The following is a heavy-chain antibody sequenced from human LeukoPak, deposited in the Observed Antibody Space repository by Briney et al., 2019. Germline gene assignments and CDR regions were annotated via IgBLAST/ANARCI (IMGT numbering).Heavy chain of an antibody. CDR1: GFIFSDYG. V-gene: IGHV3-30*02. J-gene: IGHJ4*02. CDR3: AKHYYGSGSQKYYFDY. CDR2: IRNDGSDK. D-gene: IGHD3-10*01. Sequence: GGSLRLSCAASGFIFSDYGMHWVRQAPGKGLEWVTLIRNDGSDKYYADSVKGRFTISRDNSKNTLYLQMNSLRPEDTAVYYCAKHYYGSGSQKYYFDYWGQGTLVTVSS.